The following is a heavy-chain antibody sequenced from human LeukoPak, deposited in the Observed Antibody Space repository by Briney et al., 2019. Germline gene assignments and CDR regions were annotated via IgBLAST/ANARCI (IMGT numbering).Heavy chain of an antibody. Sequence: EASATVSCKASGYTFTSYGISWVRQAPGQGLEWMGWMNPNSGNKGYAQKFQGRVTMTRNTSISTAYMELSSLRSEDTAVYYCARANYGDAIDYWGQGTLVTVSS. CDR2: MNPNSGNK. J-gene: IGHJ4*02. CDR3: ARANYGDAIDY. CDR1: GYTFTSYG. V-gene: IGHV1-8*02. D-gene: IGHD4-17*01.